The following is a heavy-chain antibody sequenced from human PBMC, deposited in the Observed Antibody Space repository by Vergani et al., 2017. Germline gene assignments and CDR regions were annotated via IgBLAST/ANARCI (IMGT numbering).Heavy chain of an antibody. CDR3: ARGNCGILAGYRY. J-gene: IGHJ4*02. D-gene: IGHD3-9*01. V-gene: IGHV1-46*03. Sequence: QVQVVQSGAEVKKSGASVKVSCKTSGYTFSNYYMHWVRQAPGQGLEWMGIINPSGGHTNYAEKFQGRVTMTRDTSTSTGYMELSSLGAEDTAIYYCARGNCGILAGYRYWGQGTLVTVSA. CDR2: INPSGGHT. CDR1: GYTFSNYY.